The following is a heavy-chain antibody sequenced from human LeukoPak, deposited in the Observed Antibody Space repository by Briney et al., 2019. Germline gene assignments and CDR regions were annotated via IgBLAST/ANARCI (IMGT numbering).Heavy chain of an antibody. CDR3: ARPRSLPLWFGELPRDYYGLDV. V-gene: IGHV1-69*13. Sequence: ASVKVSCKASGGTFSSYAISWVRQAPGQGLEWMGGIIPIFGTANYAQKFQGRVTITADESTRTAYMELSRLRSEDTAVYYCARPRSLPLWFGELPRDYYGLDVWGQGTTVTVSS. CDR1: GGTFSSYA. J-gene: IGHJ6*02. D-gene: IGHD3-10*01. CDR2: IIPIFGTA.